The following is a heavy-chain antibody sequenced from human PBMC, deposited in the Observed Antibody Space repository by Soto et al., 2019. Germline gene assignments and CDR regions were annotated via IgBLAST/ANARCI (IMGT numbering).Heavy chain of an antibody. CDR2: INHSGST. CDR1: GGSFSGYY. V-gene: IGHV4-34*01. CDR3: ARDAGYSSSWYRGDLSWFDP. Sequence: SETLSLTCAVYGGSFSGYYWSWIRQPPGKGLEWIGEINHSGSTNYNPSLKSRVTISVDTSKNQLSLKLSSVTAADTAVYYCARDAGYSSSWYRGDLSWFDPWGQGTLVTVSS. J-gene: IGHJ5*02. D-gene: IGHD6-13*01.